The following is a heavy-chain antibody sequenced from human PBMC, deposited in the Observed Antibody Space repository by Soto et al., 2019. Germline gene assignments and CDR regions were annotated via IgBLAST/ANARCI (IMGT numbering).Heavy chain of an antibody. CDR3: VTPPPYCGGDCYSLYFQH. V-gene: IGHV4-31*03. CDR1: GGSVTSGGYY. D-gene: IGHD2-21*02. Sequence: PSETLSLTCTVSGGSVTSGGYYWSWIRQHPGKGLEWIGYISYSGSTHYNPSLKSRVTISVDTSKNQFSLKLSSVTAADTAVYYCVTPPPYCGGDCYSLYFQHWGQGTLVTVSS. J-gene: IGHJ1*01. CDR2: ISYSGST.